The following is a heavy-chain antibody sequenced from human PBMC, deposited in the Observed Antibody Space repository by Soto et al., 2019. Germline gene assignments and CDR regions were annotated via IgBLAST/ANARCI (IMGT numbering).Heavy chain of an antibody. V-gene: IGHV3-33*01. CDR3: GFIAAEHYYYGMDV. CDR2: IWYDGSNK. Sequence: GGSLRLSCAASGFTFSSYGMHWVRQAPGKGLEWVAVIWYDGSNKYYADSVKGRFTISRDNSKNTLYLQMNSLRAEDTAVYYCGFIAAEHYYYGMDVWGQGTTVTVSS. CDR1: GFTFSSYG. J-gene: IGHJ6*02. D-gene: IGHD6-13*01.